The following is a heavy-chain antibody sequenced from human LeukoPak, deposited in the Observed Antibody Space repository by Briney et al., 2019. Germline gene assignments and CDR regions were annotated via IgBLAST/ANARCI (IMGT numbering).Heavy chain of an antibody. V-gene: IGHV3-74*01. CDR3: ARVSPYRVARLGALDI. Sequence: PGGSLRLSCAASGLSVSGYWMHWVRQAPGKGLVWVSRINSDRTTTDYADSVKSRVTVSRDNGRNTVYLQMSSLRADDTAIYYCARVSPYRVARLGALDIWGQGTKVTVSS. CDR1: GLSVSGYW. D-gene: IGHD3-16*02. J-gene: IGHJ3*02. CDR2: INSDRTTT.